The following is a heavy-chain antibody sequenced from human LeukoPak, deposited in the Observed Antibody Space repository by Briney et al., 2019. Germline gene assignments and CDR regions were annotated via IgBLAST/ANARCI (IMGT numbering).Heavy chain of an antibody. V-gene: IGHV5-51*01. CDR3: ARLRTTVTEPFDY. CDR2: IYPDDADT. Sequence: PGGSLKISCKGSGYSFTTYWIGWVRQMPGKGREWMGIIYPDDADTRYSPSFQGQVTISADKSISTAYLQWSSLKASDTAMYYCARLRTTVTEPFDYWGQGTLVTVPS. D-gene: IGHD4-17*01. J-gene: IGHJ4*02. CDR1: GYSFTTYW.